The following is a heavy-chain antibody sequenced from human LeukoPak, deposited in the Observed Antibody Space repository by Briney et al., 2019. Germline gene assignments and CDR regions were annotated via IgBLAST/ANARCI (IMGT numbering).Heavy chain of an antibody. CDR3: ARDKGYSVDY. CDR2: LNTDGSST. J-gene: IGHJ4*02. CDR1: GFTFRTYW. D-gene: IGHD5-18*01. V-gene: IGHV3-74*01. Sequence: PGGSLRLSCAASGFTFRTYWMHRVRQAPGKGLVWVSRLNTDGSSTNYADSVKGRYTISRDNAKNTLYLQMNSLRAEDTAVYYCARDKGYSVDYWGQGTLVTVSS.